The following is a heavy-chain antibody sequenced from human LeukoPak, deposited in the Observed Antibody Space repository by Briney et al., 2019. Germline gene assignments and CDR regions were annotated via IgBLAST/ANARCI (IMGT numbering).Heavy chain of an antibody. D-gene: IGHD5-12*01. CDR1: GFTFSDYY. J-gene: IGHJ4*02. CDR3: ARGALLTRDSGYPVFAY. V-gene: IGHV3-11*01. Sequence: GGSLRLSCAASGFTFSDYYMTWIRQAPGKGLEWISYISTTSRTIYHAESVKGRFTISRDNAKMSVDLQMNSLSGEDTATYYCARGALLTRDSGYPVFAYWGQGTQVTVSS. CDR2: ISTTSRTI.